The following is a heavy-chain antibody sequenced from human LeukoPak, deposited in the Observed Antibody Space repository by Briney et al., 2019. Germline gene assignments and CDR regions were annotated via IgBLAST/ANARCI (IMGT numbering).Heavy chain of an antibody. J-gene: IGHJ6*03. Sequence: PGGSLRLSCVASGFTLRSSVMNWVRQAPGKGLDGVSYINRSGSTIFYADSVKGRFTISRDNAKNSVSLEMNSRRGEDTAVYFCARRTWTNYWDVWGKGTAVSIS. V-gene: IGHV3-48*03. D-gene: IGHD3/OR15-3a*01. CDR1: GFTLRSSV. CDR3: ARRTWTNYWDV. CDR2: INRSGSTI.